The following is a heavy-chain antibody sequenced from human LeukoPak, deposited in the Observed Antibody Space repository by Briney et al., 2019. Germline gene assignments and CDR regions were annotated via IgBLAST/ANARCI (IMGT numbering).Heavy chain of an antibody. Sequence: PSETLSLTCTVSGGSITDYYWSWIRQAPGKGLDWIGSIYYRGSTNYNPSLRSRVTLSVDTSKNQFSLRLTSVTAADTAVYFCASFPSFGGAFDIWGQGTMVTVSS. CDR2: IYYRGST. D-gene: IGHD3-3*01. CDR1: GGSITDYY. V-gene: IGHV4-59*01. CDR3: ASFPSFGGAFDI. J-gene: IGHJ3*02.